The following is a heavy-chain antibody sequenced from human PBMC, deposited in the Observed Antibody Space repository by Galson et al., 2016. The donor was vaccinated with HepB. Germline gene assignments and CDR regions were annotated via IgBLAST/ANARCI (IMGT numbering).Heavy chain of an antibody. J-gene: IGHJ6*02. V-gene: IGHV4-30-2*03. D-gene: IGHD5-24*01. CDR2: FYYTGGT. Sequence: TLSLTCAVSGGFINSGGASWGWIRQTPGLGLEWIGCFYYTGGTYYNPSLESRVTILVDTSKNQFFLKLNSVTAADTAVYYCARFATRDFYGLDVWGPGTTVTVSS. CDR1: GGFINSGGAS. CDR3: ARFATRDFYGLDV.